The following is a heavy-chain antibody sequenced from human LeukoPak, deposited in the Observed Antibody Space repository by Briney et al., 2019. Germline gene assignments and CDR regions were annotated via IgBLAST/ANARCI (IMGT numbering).Heavy chain of an antibody. J-gene: IGHJ4*02. CDR3: ARGVTPLTSYYDTSGYPMTN. D-gene: IGHD3-22*01. CDR1: GFTFSSYA. CDR2: ISYDGSNK. Sequence: PGRSLRLSCAASGFTFSSYAMHWVRQAPGKGLEWVAVISYDGSNKYYADSVKGRFTTSRDNSENTLYLQMNSLRPEDTAVYYCARGVTPLTSYYDTSGYPMTNWGQGTLVTVSS. V-gene: IGHV3-30-3*01.